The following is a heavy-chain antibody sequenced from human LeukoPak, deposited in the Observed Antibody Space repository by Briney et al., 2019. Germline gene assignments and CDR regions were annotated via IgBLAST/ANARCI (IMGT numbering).Heavy chain of an antibody. CDR3: ASSIVVVTPYYMDV. J-gene: IGHJ6*03. CDR1: GGSVSSTNSY. V-gene: IGHV4-39*07. CDR2: MFYSGST. D-gene: IGHD3-22*01. Sequence: PSETLSLTCTVSGGSVSSTNSYWAWIRQSPGKGLEWIGSMFYSGSTFYNSSLKSRVTISVDTSRNQFSLKVTSLTAADTAVYYCASSIVVVTPYYMDVWGKGTTVTISS.